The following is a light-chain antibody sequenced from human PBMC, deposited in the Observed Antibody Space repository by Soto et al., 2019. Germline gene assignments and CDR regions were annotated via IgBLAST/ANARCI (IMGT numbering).Light chain of an antibody. CDR1: ETVATN. Sequence: RIQFPVTVSVSPGERDTLSCRASETVATNLAWYQQKPGQAPRLLISGASTREAGISDRFRGSGSGTEFTLTISSLEPEDFAVYDCPQRSHWTPTFGQGTRLEIK. CDR3: PQRSHWTPT. J-gene: IGKJ5*01. CDR2: GAS. V-gene: IGKV3-15*01.